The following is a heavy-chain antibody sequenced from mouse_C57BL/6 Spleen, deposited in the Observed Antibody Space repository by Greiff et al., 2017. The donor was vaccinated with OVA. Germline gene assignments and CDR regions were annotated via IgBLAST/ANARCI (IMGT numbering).Heavy chain of an antibody. CDR3: ARRGFYYGSSYWYFDV. CDR2: INPSTGGT. V-gene: IGHV1-42*01. J-gene: IGHJ1*03. CDR1: GYSFTGYY. D-gene: IGHD1-1*01. Sequence: VQLKQSGPELVKPGASVKISCNASGYSFTGYYMNWVKQSPEKSLEWIGEINPSTGGTTYNQKFKAKATLTVDKSSSTAYMQLKSLTSEDSAVYYCARRGFYYGSSYWYFDVWGTGTTVTVSS.